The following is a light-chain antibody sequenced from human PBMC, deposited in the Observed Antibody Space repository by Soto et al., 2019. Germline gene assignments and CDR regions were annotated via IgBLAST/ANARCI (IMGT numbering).Light chain of an antibody. CDR2: KAS. J-gene: IGKJ5*01. Sequence: DIQMTQSPSTLSASVGERVTITCRASQSISAWLAWYQQKPGKAPKLLIYKASNVESGVPSRFSGSGSGTELTLTISSLQPDDFATYYCQQYHSYPLTFGQGTRLEI. CDR1: QSISAW. V-gene: IGKV1-5*03. CDR3: QQYHSYPLT.